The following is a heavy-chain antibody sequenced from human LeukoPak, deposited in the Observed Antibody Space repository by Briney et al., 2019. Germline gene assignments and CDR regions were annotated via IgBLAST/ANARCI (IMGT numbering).Heavy chain of an antibody. CDR2: IYYSGST. CDR1: GGSISSYY. CDR3: ASDSSGQNHAVDY. V-gene: IGHV4-59*01. Sequence: SETLSLTCTVSGGSISSYYWSWIRQPPGKGLEWIGYIYYSGSTNYNPSLKSRVTISVDTSKNQFSLKLSSVTAADTAVYYCASDSSGQNHAVDYWGQGTLVTVSS. J-gene: IGHJ4*02. D-gene: IGHD3-22*01.